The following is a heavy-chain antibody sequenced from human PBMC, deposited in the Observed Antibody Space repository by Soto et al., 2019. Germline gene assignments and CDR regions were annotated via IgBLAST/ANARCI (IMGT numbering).Heavy chain of an antibody. CDR2: IIPIFGTA. Sequence: GASVKVSCKASGGTFSSYAISWVRQAPGQGLEWMGGIIPIFGTANYARKFQGRVTMTADESTSTAYMELSSLRSDDTAVYYCARDERHKRPVAGTSRWAFDPWGQGTLVTVSS. CDR1: GGTFSSYA. V-gene: IGHV1-69*13. D-gene: IGHD6-19*01. CDR3: ARDERHKRPVAGTSRWAFDP. J-gene: IGHJ5*02.